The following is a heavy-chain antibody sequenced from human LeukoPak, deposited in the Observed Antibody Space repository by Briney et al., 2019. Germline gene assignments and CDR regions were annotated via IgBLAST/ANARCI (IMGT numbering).Heavy chain of an antibody. J-gene: IGHJ3*02. CDR1: GGSISSGRNY. CDR3: ARDRGEGGETNRQWLRAFDI. V-gene: IGHV4-61*02. CDR2: IYTSGST. Sequence: SETLSLTCTVSGGSISSGRNYWSWIRQPAGKGLEWIGRIYTSGSTSYNPSLKSRVTISVDTSKNQFSLKLSSVTAADTAVYYCARDRGEGGETNRQWLRAFDIWGQGTMVTVSS. D-gene: IGHD6-19*01.